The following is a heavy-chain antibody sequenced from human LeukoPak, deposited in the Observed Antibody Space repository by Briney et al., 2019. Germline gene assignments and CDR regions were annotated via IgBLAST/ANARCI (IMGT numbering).Heavy chain of an antibody. V-gene: IGHV5-51*01. D-gene: IGHD2-2*01. CDR1: GYNFISNW. CDR3: ARHGYAAGWTYYYYMDV. CDR2: IYPGDSDT. J-gene: IGHJ6*03. Sequence: GESLKISCQGSGYNFISNWIGWVRQMPGKGLEWMGIIYPGDSDTRYSPSFQGQVTISADKSISTAYLQWSSLKASDTAMYYCARHGYAAGWTYYYYMDVWGKGTTVTVSS.